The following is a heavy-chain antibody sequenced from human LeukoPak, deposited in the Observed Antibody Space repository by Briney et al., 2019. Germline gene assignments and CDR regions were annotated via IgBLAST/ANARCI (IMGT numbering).Heavy chain of an antibody. V-gene: IGHV3-23*01. J-gene: IGHJ6*02. CDR1: GFTFSSYA. D-gene: IGHD2-15*01. Sequence: GGSLRLSCAASGFTFSSYAMSWVRQAPGKGLEWVSAISGSGGSTYYADSVKGRFTISRDSSKNTLYLQMNSLRAEDTAVYYCAKTHPPYCSGGSCYSDYYYYGMDVWGQGTTVTVSS. CDR3: AKTHPPYCSGGSCYSDYYYYGMDV. CDR2: ISGSGGST.